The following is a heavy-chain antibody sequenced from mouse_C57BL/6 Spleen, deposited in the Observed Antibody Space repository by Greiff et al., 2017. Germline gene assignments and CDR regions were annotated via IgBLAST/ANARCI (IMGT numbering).Heavy chain of an antibody. D-gene: IGHD2-1*01. CDR1: GFNIKDYY. V-gene: IGHV14-2*01. J-gene: IGHJ3*01. Sequence: EVKVEESGAELVKPGASVKLSCTASGFNIKDYYMHWVKQRTEQGLEWIGRIDPEDGETKYAPKFQGKATITADTSSNTAYLQLSSLTSEDTAVYYCARGNGNYVAWFAYWGQGTLVTVSA. CDR2: IDPEDGET. CDR3: ARGNGNYVAWFAY.